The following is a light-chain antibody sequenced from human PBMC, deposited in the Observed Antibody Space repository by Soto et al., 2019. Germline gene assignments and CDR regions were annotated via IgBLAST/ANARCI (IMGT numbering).Light chain of an antibody. Sequence: EIVLTQSPGTLSLSPGERATLSCRASQSVSNNYLAWYHQKPGQAPRLLIYGASNRATGIPDRFSGSGSGTVFTITIRILEAEDFAVYYCQQYGSSGTFGQGTKVEIK. CDR3: QQYGSSGT. CDR1: QSVSNNY. J-gene: IGKJ1*01. CDR2: GAS. V-gene: IGKV3-20*01.